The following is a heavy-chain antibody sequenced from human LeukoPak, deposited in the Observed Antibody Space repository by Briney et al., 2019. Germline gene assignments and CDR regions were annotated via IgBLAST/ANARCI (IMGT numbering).Heavy chain of an antibody. CDR3: TRESGSYHGNDY. V-gene: IGHV1-2*06. D-gene: IGHD1-26*01. J-gene: IGHJ4*02. Sequence: ASVKVSCKASEYIFTGYYMHWVRQAPGQGLEWMGRINPNNGATNYAQKFQGRVTITGDTSINTAYMELSSLRSDDTAVYYCTRESGSYHGNDYWGQGALVTVSS. CDR2: INPNNGAT. CDR1: EYIFTGYY.